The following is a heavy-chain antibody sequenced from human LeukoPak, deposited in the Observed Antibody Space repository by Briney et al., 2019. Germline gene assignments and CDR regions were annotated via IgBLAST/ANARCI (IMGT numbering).Heavy chain of an antibody. CDR2: IIPIFGTA. J-gene: IGHJ4*02. CDR1: GGTFSSYA. CDR3: ARRRRDGYLSDY. V-gene: IGHV1-69*05. Sequence: GASVKVSCKASGGTFSSYAISWVRQAPGQGLEWMGGIIPIFGTANYAQKFQGRVTITTDESTSTAYMELSTLRSEDTAGYYCARRRRDGYLSDYWGQGTLVTVSS. D-gene: IGHD5-24*01.